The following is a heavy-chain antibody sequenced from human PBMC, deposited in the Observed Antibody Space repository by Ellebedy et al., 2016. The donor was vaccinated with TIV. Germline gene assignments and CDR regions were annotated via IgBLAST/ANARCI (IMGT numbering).Heavy chain of an antibody. CDR2: IFGVGTT. Sequence: GESLKISCASSEFPDTSTYISWVRQAPGKGLEWVSVIFGVGTTDYTDSVKGRFTISRAPSKTTIKLQMNSLRAEDTAVYYCARESDYADSAALSTWGQGTLVTVSS. D-gene: IGHD4-17*01. J-gene: IGHJ5*02. CDR1: EFPDTSTY. CDR3: ARESDYADSAALST. V-gene: IGHV3-53*01.